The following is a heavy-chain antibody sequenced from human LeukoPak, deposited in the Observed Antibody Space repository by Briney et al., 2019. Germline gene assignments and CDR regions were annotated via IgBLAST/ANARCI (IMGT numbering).Heavy chain of an antibody. CDR2: LSPSGGST. V-gene: IGHV1-46*01. Sequence: ASEKLSCKASGYTFTNYYMHWVRQAAGQGLEWMGILSPSGGSTSYAQKFQGRVTMTRDTSTSTVYMELSSLRSDDTAVYYCAREQLVGTYYFDYWGQGTLVTVSS. CDR1: GYTFTNYY. CDR3: AREQLVGTYYFDY. J-gene: IGHJ4*02. D-gene: IGHD6-6*01.